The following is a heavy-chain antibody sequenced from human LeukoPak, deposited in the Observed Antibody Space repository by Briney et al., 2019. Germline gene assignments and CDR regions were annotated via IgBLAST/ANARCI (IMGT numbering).Heavy chain of an antibody. CDR1: GFTFSSYA. V-gene: IGHV3-23*01. Sequence: PGGSLRLSCAASGFTFSSYAMSWVRQAPGKGLEWVSAISGSGGSTYYADSVKGRFTISRDNSKNTLYLQMNSLRAEDTAVYYCAKLSRTYYYDSSGYYYDYWGQGTLVTVSS. D-gene: IGHD3-22*01. CDR2: ISGSGGST. J-gene: IGHJ4*02. CDR3: AKLSRTYYYDSSGYYYDY.